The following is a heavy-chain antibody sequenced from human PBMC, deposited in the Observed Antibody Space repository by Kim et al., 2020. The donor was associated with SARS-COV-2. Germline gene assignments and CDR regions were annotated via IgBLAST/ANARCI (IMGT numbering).Heavy chain of an antibody. CDR3: ARDGDLYSSGKDAFDI. Sequence: GGSLRLSCAASGFTFSSYWMTWVRQAPGKGLEWVANIKQDGNQKYYVDSVKGRFTISRDNAKNSLYLQMNSLRAVDMAVYYCARDGDLYSSGKDAFDIWGQGTMVTVSS. V-gene: IGHV3-7*01. CDR2: IKQDGNQK. CDR1: GFTFSSYW. D-gene: IGHD6-19*01. J-gene: IGHJ3*02.